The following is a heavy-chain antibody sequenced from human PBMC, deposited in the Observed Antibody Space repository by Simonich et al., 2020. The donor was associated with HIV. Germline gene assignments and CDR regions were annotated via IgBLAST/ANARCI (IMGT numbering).Heavy chain of an antibody. V-gene: IGHV4-34*01. CDR2: INHSGST. Sequence: QVQLQQWGAGLLKPSETLSLNFAVYGGPFSGYYWSWNRQPPGKVLEWIGEINHSGSTNYNPSLKSRVTISVDTSKNQFSLKLSSVTAADTAVYYCARGFYQRLYYFDYWGQGTLVTVSS. D-gene: IGHD2-2*01. CDR3: ARGFYQRLYYFDY. J-gene: IGHJ4*02. CDR1: GGPFSGYY.